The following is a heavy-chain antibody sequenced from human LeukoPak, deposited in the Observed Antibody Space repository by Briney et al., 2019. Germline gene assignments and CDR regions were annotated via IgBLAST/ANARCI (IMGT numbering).Heavy chain of an antibody. J-gene: IGHJ4*02. D-gene: IGHD3-3*01. CDR1: GFTFNNYA. CDR2: ISSNGGTT. V-gene: IGHV3-64*04. Sequence: GGSLRLSCAASGFTFNNYAMHWVRQAPGKGLEYVSAISSNGGTTYYANSVKGRFTISRDNAKNSLYLQMNSLRAEDTAVYYCARDVHYDFWSGYPDYFDYWGQGTLVTVSS. CDR3: ARDVHYDFWSGYPDYFDY.